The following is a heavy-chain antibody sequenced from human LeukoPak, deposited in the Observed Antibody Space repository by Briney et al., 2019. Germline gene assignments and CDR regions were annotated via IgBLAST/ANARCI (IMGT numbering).Heavy chain of an antibody. CDR1: GFDFSGYA. CDR3: ARDKGEVVAGNAFDI. V-gene: IGHV3-9*01. D-gene: IGHD2-15*01. J-gene: IGHJ3*02. Sequence: GGSLRLSCAASGFDFSGYAMHWVRQAPGKGLEWVSSIGWNSGSLDYAASVKGRFIISRDNARNSLYLQMNSLRAEDTALYYCARDKGEVVAGNAFDIWGQGTLVTVSS. CDR2: IGWNSGSL.